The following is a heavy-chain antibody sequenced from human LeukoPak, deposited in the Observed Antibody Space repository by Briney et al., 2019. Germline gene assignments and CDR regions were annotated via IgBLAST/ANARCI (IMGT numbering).Heavy chain of an antibody. Sequence: SGTLSLTCAVSGVSISSSNWWSWVRQPPGKGLEWIGEIYHSGSTNYNPSLKSRVTISVDKSKNQLSLKLSAVTAADTAVYYCARRCSGGSCCDYWGQGTLVTVSS. CDR3: ARRCSGGSCCDY. CDR2: IYHSGST. CDR1: GVSISSSNW. D-gene: IGHD2-15*01. V-gene: IGHV4-4*02. J-gene: IGHJ4*02.